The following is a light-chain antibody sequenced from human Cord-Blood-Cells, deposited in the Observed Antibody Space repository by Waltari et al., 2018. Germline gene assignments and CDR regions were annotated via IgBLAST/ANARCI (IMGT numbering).Light chain of an antibody. J-gene: IGLJ1*01. CDR3: SSYTSSSTLV. CDR1: SSAVGGYNY. CDR2: DVS. Sequence: QSALTQPASVSGSPGQSITISCTGTSSAVGGYNYVSSYQQHPGKAPKLMIYDVSNRPSGVSNRFSGSKSGNTASLTISGLQAEDEADYYCSSYTSSSTLVFGTGTKVTVL. V-gene: IGLV2-14*01.